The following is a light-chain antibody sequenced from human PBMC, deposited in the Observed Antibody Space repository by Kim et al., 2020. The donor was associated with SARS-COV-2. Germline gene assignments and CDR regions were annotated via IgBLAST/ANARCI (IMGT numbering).Light chain of an antibody. CDR1: QGISSY. J-gene: IGKJ5*01. CDR2: SAS. CDR3: QRTYNALIT. Sequence: ATERDRVTSTCRVSQGISSYLNWYRQKPGKVSKLLIYSASNLKSGVPSRFSGSGSRTDFTLAISSLQPEDVATYYNQRTYNALITFGQGTRLEIK. V-gene: IGKV1-27*01.